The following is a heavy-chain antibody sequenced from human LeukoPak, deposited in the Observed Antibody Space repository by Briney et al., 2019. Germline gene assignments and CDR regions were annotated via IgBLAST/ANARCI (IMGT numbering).Heavy chain of an antibody. Sequence: PSETLSLTCTVSGGSLSSDYWSWIRQPPGKGLEWIGYIYYSGSTNYNPSLKSRVTISIDTSKNQFSLKLSSVTAADTAVYYCARQSSGCYDYWGQGTLVTVSS. CDR1: GGSLSSDY. J-gene: IGHJ4*02. CDR3: ARQSSGCYDY. D-gene: IGHD6-19*01. CDR2: IYYSGST. V-gene: IGHV4-59*08.